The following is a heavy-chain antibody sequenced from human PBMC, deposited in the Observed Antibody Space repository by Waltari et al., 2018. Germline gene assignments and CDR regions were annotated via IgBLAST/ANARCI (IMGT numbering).Heavy chain of an antibody. CDR1: GGSSSADY. J-gene: IGHJ4*02. CDR2: IHPGGGT. D-gene: IGHD3-22*01. Sequence: QVLPQQLGAGLLQPSETLSLTCGVDGGSSSADYWTWIRQPPGKGLECIGEIHPGGGTDYNPSIRIRVTISVETPKNQFSLRLPSVTAADTAVYYCVRGPDRAKQGYWGQGTLVSVSS. V-gene: IGHV4-34*01. CDR3: VRGPDRAKQGY.